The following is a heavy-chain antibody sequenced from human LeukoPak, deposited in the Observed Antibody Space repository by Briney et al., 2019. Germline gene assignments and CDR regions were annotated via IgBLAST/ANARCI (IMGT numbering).Heavy chain of an antibody. V-gene: IGHV3-23*01. CDR3: AKDRRPGIAAAESLGY. D-gene: IGHD6-13*01. Sequence: GGSLRLSCAASGFTFSSYAMSWVRQAPGKGLEWVSAISGSGGSTYYADSVKGRFTISRDNSKNTPYLQMNSLRAEDTAVYYCAKDRRPGIAAAESLGYWGQGTLVTVSS. CDR2: ISGSGGST. J-gene: IGHJ4*02. CDR1: GFTFSSYA.